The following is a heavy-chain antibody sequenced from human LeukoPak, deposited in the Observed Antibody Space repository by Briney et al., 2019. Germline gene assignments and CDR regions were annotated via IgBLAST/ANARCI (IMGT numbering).Heavy chain of an antibody. J-gene: IGHJ6*03. CDR3: ARVYGGYDFNYYYYYMDV. CDR1: GGSISSSSYY. V-gene: IGHV4-39*07. Sequence: SETLSLTCTVSGGSISSSSYYWGWIRQPPGKGLEWIGRIYPRGSTLYNPSLKSRVTLSVDTSKNQFSLRLTSVTAADTAVYYCARVYGGYDFNYYYYYMDVWGKGTTVTISS. CDR2: IYPRGST. D-gene: IGHD5-12*01.